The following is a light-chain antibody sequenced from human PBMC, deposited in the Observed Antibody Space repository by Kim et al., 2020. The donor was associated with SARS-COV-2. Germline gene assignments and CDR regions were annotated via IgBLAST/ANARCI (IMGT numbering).Light chain of an antibody. CDR1: QSISSW. J-gene: IGKJ2*01. Sequence: SGSVGDRVTITCRASQSISSWLAWYQQKPGKAAKVLIYKASSLESGVPSRFSGSGSGTEFTLTISSLQPDDFASYYCQQYYTYPYTCGQGTKLEI. CDR3: QQYYTYPYT. CDR2: KAS. V-gene: IGKV1-5*03.